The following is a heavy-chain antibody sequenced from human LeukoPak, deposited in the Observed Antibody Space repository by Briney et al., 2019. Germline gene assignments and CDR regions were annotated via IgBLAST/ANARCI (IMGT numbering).Heavy chain of an antibody. J-gene: IGHJ4*02. CDR3: ARSLYSSSPPFDY. CDR1: GGSISSYY. V-gene: IGHV4-59*01. Sequence: SETLSLTCTVSGGSISSYYWSWIRQPPGKGLEWIGYIYYSGSTNYNPSLKSRVTISVDTSKNQFSLKLSSVTAADTAVYHCARSLYSSSPPFDYWGQGTLVTVSS. CDR2: IYYSGST. D-gene: IGHD6-13*01.